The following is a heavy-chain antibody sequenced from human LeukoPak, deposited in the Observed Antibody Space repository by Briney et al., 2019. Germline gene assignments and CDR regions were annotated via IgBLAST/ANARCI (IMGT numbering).Heavy chain of an antibody. D-gene: IGHD2-2*01. CDR3: ARDHCSANSCYEDYYNGLDV. CDR1: GFTFSEYS. Sequence: PGGSLRLSCAASGFTFSEYSMHWVRQAPGKGLEYVSAISTNGGSTYYANSVKGRFTISRDDPKNTLDLQMGSLRPEDMAVYYCARDHCSANSCYEDYYNGLDVWGQGTTVTVSS. J-gene: IGHJ6*02. V-gene: IGHV3-64*01. CDR2: ISTNGGST.